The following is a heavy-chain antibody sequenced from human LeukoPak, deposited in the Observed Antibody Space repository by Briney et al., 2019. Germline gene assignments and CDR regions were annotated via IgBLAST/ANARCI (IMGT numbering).Heavy chain of an antibody. V-gene: IGHV3-30-3*01. CDR1: GFTFSSYA. D-gene: IGHD6-19*01. CDR2: ISYDGSNK. Sequence: GGSLRLSCAASGFTFSSYAMHWVRQAPGKGLEWVAVISYDGSNKYYADSVKGRFTISRDNSKNTLYLQMNSLRAEDTAVYYCARAHFTVAGTSFDYWGQGTLVTVSS. J-gene: IGHJ4*02. CDR3: ARAHFTVAGTSFDY.